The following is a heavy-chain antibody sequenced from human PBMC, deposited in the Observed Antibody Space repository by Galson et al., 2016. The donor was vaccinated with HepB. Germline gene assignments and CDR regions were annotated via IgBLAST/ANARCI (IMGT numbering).Heavy chain of an antibody. D-gene: IGHD2-2*01. CDR2: ISYDGSNK. J-gene: IGHJ4*02. Sequence: SLRLSCAASGFSFSSYGMHWVRQASGKGLEWVAVISYDGSNKYYADSVKGRFTISRDNSKNTLYLQMNSLRAEDTAVYYCAKDSNWLGIVVVPAEIDYWGQGTLVTVSS. V-gene: IGHV3-30*18. CDR3: AKDSNWLGIVVVPAEIDY. CDR1: GFSFSSYG.